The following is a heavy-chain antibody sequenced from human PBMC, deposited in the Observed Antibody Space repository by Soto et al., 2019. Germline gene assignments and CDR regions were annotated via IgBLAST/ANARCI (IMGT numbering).Heavy chain of an antibody. J-gene: IGHJ4*02. D-gene: IGHD3-10*01. CDR2: ISGGGDTT. Sequence: EVQLLESGGGLVQPGGSLRLSCAASGFTFNNYAMSWVRQAPGKGLEWVSAISGGGDTTSYADYVKGRFTVSRDGSKNTLYLQMNSLRAEDTAVYYCAKVRRASGSLTPRLDFWGPGTLVTVSS. CDR3: AKVRRASGSLTPRLDF. V-gene: IGHV3-23*01. CDR1: GFTFNNYA.